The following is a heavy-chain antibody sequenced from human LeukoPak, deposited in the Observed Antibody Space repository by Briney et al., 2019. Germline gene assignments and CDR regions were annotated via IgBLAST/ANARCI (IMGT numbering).Heavy chain of an antibody. V-gene: IGHV3-30*04. CDR2: ISYDGSNK. D-gene: IGHD1-7*01. Sequence: GGSLRLSCAAAGFTFSSHAMHWVRQAPGKGLEWVAVISYDGSNKYYADSVKGRFTISRDNSKNTLYLQMNSLRAEDTAVYYCAKLPDYILELKTWFDPWGQGTLVTVSS. CDR3: AKLPDYILELKTWFDP. J-gene: IGHJ5*02. CDR1: GFTFSSHA.